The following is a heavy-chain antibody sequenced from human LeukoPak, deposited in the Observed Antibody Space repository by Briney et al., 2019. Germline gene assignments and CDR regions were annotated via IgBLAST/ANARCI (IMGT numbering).Heavy chain of an antibody. J-gene: IGHJ6*02. V-gene: IGHV3-30*18. D-gene: IGHD3-22*01. CDR1: GFTFSSHG. Sequence: GGSLRLSCAASGFTFSSHGMHWVRQAPGKGLEWVAVISYDGSNKYYADSVKGRFTISRDNSKNTLYLQMNSLRAEDTAVYYCAKDLKNYYDSSGPYYYGMDVWGQGTTVTVSS. CDR3: AKDLKNYYDSSGPYYYGMDV. CDR2: ISYDGSNK.